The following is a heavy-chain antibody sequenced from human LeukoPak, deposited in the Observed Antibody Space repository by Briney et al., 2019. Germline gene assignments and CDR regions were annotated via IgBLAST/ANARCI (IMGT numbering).Heavy chain of an antibody. Sequence: ASVKVSCKASGYTFTDYYIHWVRQAPGQGLGWMAWMNPNSGGTSYAQKFQGRVTVTRDTSISTAYMELSRLKFDDTAVYYCARNKEGKSLDYWGQGTLVTVSS. CDR1: GYTFTDYY. V-gene: IGHV1-2*02. CDR2: MNPNSGGT. CDR3: ARNKEGKSLDY. J-gene: IGHJ4*02.